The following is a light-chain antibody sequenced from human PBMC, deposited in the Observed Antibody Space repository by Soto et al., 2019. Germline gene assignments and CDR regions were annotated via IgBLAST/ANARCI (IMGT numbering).Light chain of an antibody. CDR2: GAS. CDR3: QQYNNWPRRG. V-gene: IGKV3-15*01. CDR1: QSVSNN. J-gene: IGKJ5*01. Sequence: EIVMTQSPATLSVSPGERATLSCRASQSVSNNLAWYQHKPGQAPRLLIYGASTRATGIPARFSGSGSGTEFTLTISSLQSEDFAVYYCQQYNNWPRRGFGQGTRLEIK.